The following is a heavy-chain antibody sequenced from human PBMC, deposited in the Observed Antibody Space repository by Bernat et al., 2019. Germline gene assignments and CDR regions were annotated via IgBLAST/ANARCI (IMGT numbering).Heavy chain of an antibody. D-gene: IGHD3-10*01. CDR2: IIPILGIA. CDR3: ARETYYYGSGRRWFDP. V-gene: IGHV1-69*08. J-gene: IGHJ5*02. Sequence: QVQLVQSGAEVKKPGSSVKVSCKASGGTFSSYTISWVQQAPGQALEWMGSIIPILGIANYAQKCQRRVTITADKATSTAYMELSSLRSEDTAVYYWARETYYYGSGRRWFDPWGQGTLVTVSS. CDR1: GGTFSSYT.